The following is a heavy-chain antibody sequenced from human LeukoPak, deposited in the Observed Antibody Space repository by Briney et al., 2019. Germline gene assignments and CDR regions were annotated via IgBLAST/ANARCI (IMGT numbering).Heavy chain of an antibody. CDR3: AKEGSYGYYFDY. CDR2: ISYDGSNK. Sequence: GGSLRLSCAASGFTFSSYGMHGVRQAPGKGLEGVAVISYDGSNKYYADSVKGRFTISRDNSKNTLYLQMNSLRAEDTAVYYCAKEGSYGYYFDYWGQGTLVTVSS. CDR1: GFTFSSYG. J-gene: IGHJ4*02. D-gene: IGHD5-18*01. V-gene: IGHV3-30*18.